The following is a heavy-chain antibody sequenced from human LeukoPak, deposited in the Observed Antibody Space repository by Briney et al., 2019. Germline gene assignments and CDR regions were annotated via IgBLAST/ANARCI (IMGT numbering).Heavy chain of an antibody. CDR2: IYPGDSDT. Sequence: GESLKISCKGSGYSFTSYWIGWVRQMPGKGLEWMGIIYPGDSDTRYSPSFQGQVTISVDKSISTAYLQWSSLKASDTAIYYCARPVEMATSPFDYWGQGTLVTVSS. D-gene: IGHD5-24*01. CDR3: ARPVEMATSPFDY. CDR1: GYSFTSYW. J-gene: IGHJ4*02. V-gene: IGHV5-51*01.